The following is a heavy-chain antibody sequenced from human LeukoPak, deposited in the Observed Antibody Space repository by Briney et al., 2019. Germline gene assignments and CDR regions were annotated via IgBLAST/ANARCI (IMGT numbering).Heavy chain of an antibody. D-gene: IGHD6-13*01. CDR2: IYYSGST. V-gene: IGHV4-39*01. CDR3: ATLPPFTSSWNRNYFGC. Sequence: SETLSLTCTVSGGSISTSSYYWGWIRQPPGKGLEWIGNIYYSGSTYYNPSLKSRVTISVDTSKNQFSLRLNSVTAADTAVYYCATLPPFTSSWNRNYFGCWGQGTLVTVSS. CDR1: GGSISTSSYY. J-gene: IGHJ4*02.